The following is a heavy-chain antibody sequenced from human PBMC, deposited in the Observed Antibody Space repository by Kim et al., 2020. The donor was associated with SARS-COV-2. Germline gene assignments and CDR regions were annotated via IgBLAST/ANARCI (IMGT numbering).Heavy chain of an antibody. Sequence: GGSLRLSCAASGFTFSSYEMNWVRQAPGKGLEWVSSISSSGSTTHYGVSVRRLLTISRHNPKITLSLQVQTLSAEDGALFLCARDPLADTGVGCGYWGRG. V-gene: IGHV3-48*03. D-gene: IGHD2-21*01. CDR2: ISSSGSTT. CDR3: ARDPLADTGVGCGY. J-gene: IGHJ4*02. CDR1: GFTFSSYE.